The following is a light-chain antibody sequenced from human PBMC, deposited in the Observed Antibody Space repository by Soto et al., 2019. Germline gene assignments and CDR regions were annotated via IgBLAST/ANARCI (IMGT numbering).Light chain of an antibody. V-gene: IGKV3-20*01. CDR1: QSVSSSY. CDR3: QQYGSSPPVT. J-gene: IGKJ3*01. CDR2: GAS. Sequence: EIVLTQSPGTLSLSPGERATLSCRASQSVSSSYLAWYRQKPGQAPRLLIYGASSRATGIPDRFSGSGSGTDFTLTISRLESEDFAVYYSQQYGSSPPVTFGAGTKVDIK.